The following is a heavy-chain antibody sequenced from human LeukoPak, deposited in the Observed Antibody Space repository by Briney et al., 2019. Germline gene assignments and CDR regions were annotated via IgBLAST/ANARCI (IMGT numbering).Heavy chain of an antibody. Sequence: PSETLSLTCAVYGGSFSGYYWSWIRQPPGKGLEWIGEINHSGSTNYNPSLKSRVTISVDTSKNQFSLKLSSVTAADTAVYYCARHRPFASFDYWGQGTLVTVSS. CDR3: ARHRPFASFDY. V-gene: IGHV4-34*01. CDR1: GGSFSGYY. CDR2: INHSGST. J-gene: IGHJ4*02.